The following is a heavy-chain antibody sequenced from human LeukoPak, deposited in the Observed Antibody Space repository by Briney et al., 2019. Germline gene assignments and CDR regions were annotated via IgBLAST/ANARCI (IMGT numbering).Heavy chain of an antibody. CDR2: IKPDGSER. D-gene: IGHD3-22*01. CDR1: GFSMSVYW. J-gene: IGHJ4*02. V-gene: IGHV3-7*01. Sequence: GGSLRLSCEASGFSMSVYWMSWVRQAPGKGLEWVGNIKPDGSERNYVDSVKGRFTISRDNAKKSLYLQMNSLRAEDTAVNYCARDWGAYYHFFDYWGQGTLVTVSS. CDR3: ARDWGAYYHFFDY.